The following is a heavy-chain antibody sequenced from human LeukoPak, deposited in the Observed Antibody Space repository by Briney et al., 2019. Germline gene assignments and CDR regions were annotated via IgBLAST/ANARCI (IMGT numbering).Heavy chain of an antibody. Sequence: SETLSLTCTVSGGSISSNSYYWGWLRQPPGKGLEWIGSIYYSGRTYYNPSLKSRVTMSVDTSNNQFSLQLSSVTAADTALYYCARDYGGWYYFDYWGQGTLVTVSS. CDR3: ARDYGGWYYFDY. CDR1: GGSISSNSYY. CDR2: IYYSGRT. V-gene: IGHV4-39*07. D-gene: IGHD6-19*01. J-gene: IGHJ4*02.